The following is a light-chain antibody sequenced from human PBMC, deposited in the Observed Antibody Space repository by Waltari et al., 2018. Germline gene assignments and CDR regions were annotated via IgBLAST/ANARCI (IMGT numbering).Light chain of an antibody. CDR2: EFS. V-gene: IGLV2-18*02. Sequence: QSALTQPPSVSGSPGQSVTISCTGTSSDVGSYNRVSWYQQPPGTAPKLMIYEFSNRPSGVPDRVSGSKSGNTASLTISGLQAEDEADYYCSSYTSSSTVVFGGGTKLTVL. J-gene: IGLJ2*01. CDR3: SSYTSSSTVV. CDR1: SSDVGSYNR.